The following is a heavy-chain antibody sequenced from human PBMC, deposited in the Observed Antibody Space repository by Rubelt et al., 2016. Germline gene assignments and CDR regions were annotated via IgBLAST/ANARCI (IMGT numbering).Heavy chain of an antibody. Sequence: QVQLVQSGAEVKKPGASVIVSCKFSGYRLREASVRWVRQAPGQGLEWMGWISAYNGNTNYAQKLQGRVTMTTDTSTSTAYMELRSLRSEDTAVYYCARALEGDFDYWGQGTLVTVSS. V-gene: IGHV1-18*01. D-gene: IGHD1-1*01. J-gene: IGHJ4*02. CDR3: ARALEGDFDY. CDR2: ISAYNGNT. CDR1: GYRLREAS.